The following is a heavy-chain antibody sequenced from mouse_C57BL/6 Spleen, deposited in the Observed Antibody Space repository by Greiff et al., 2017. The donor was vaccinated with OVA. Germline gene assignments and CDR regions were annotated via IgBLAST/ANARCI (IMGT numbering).Heavy chain of an antibody. Sequence: EVQLVESGGGLVKPGGSLKLSCAASGFTFSDYGMHWVRQAPEKGLEWVAYISSGSSTIYYAATVKGRFTISSDNAKNTLFLQMTSLRSEDTAMYYCARRRTTVLSGAMDYWGQGTSVTVSS. CDR3: ARRRTTVLSGAMDY. CDR1: GFTFSDYG. CDR2: ISSGSSTI. J-gene: IGHJ4*01. V-gene: IGHV5-17*01. D-gene: IGHD1-1*01.